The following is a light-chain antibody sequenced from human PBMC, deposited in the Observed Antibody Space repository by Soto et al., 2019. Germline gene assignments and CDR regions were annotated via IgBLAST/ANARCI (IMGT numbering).Light chain of an antibody. J-gene: IGLJ1*01. Sequence: QSALTQPASVSGSPGQSITISCSGTTSDVGGYNLVSWYQQHTAKAPKLLIYEGTQRPSGVSSRFSGSKSGNTASPTISGLQAEDEADYYCCSYASSSSYVFGTGTKV. CDR3: CSYASSSSYV. V-gene: IGLV2-23*01. CDR2: EGT. CDR1: TSDVGGYNL.